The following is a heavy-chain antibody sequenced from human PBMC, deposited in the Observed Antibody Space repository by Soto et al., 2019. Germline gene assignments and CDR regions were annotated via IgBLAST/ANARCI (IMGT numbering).Heavy chain of an antibody. CDR3: ARQQLVRGDY. J-gene: IGHJ4*02. CDR1: GGSISSSSYY. CDR2: IYYSGST. V-gene: IGHV4-39*01. Sequence: SETLSLTCTVSGGSISSSSYYWGWIRQPPGKGLEWIGSIYYSGSTYYNPSLKSRVTISVETSKNQFSLKLSSVTAADTAVYYCARQQLVRGDYWGQGTLVTVSS. D-gene: IGHD6-13*01.